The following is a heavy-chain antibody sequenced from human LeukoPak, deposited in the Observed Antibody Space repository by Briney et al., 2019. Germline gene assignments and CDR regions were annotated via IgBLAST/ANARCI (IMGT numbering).Heavy chain of an antibody. CDR3: ASGDYYDSSGYYNAFDI. V-gene: IGHV1-69*13. CDR1: GGTFSSYA. Sequence: SVMVSCKASGGTFSSYAISWVRQAPGQGLEWMGGIIPIFGTANYAQKFQGRVTITADESTSTAYMELSSLRPEDTAVYYCASGDYYDSSGYYNAFDIWGQGTMVTVSS. CDR2: IIPIFGTA. J-gene: IGHJ3*02. D-gene: IGHD3-22*01.